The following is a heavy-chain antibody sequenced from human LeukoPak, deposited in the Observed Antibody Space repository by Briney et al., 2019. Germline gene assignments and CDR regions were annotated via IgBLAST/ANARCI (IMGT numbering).Heavy chain of an antibody. D-gene: IGHD3-3*01. CDR2: MNPNGGNT. Sequence: ASVKVSCKASGYTFTSYDINWVRQATGQGLEWMGWMNPNGGNTGYAQKFQGRVTMTRNTSISTAYMELSSLRSEDTAVYYCARRLATYYDFWSGYYTDYFDYWGQGTLVTVSS. V-gene: IGHV1-8*01. J-gene: IGHJ4*02. CDR1: GYTFTSYD. CDR3: ARRLATYYDFWSGYYTDYFDY.